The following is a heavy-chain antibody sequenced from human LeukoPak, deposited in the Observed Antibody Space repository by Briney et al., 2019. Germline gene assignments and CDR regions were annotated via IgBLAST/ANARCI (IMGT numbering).Heavy chain of an antibody. CDR2: IIPIFGTA. D-gene: IGHD6-13*01. Sequence: SVKVSCKASGGTFSSYAISWVRQAPGQGLELMGRIIPIFGTANYAQKFQGRVTITTDESTSTAYMELSSLRSEDTAVYYCARDGYSSSWPLDYWGQGTLVTVSS. J-gene: IGHJ4*02. CDR3: ARDGYSSSWPLDY. CDR1: GGTFSSYA. V-gene: IGHV1-69*05.